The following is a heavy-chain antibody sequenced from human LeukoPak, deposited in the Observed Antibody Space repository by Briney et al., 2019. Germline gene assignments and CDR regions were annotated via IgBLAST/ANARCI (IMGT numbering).Heavy chain of an antibody. CDR3: AKDIAAAKDYYDSSGYYGGFDY. V-gene: IGHV3-43*01. J-gene: IGHJ4*02. Sequence: GGSLRLSCAASGFTFDDYTMHWVRQAPGKGLEWVSLISWDGGSTYYADSVKGRFTISRDNSKNSLYLQMNSLRTEDTALYYCAKDIAAAKDYYDSSGYYGGFDYWGQGTLVTVSS. CDR1: GFTFDDYT. D-gene: IGHD3-22*01. CDR2: ISWDGGST.